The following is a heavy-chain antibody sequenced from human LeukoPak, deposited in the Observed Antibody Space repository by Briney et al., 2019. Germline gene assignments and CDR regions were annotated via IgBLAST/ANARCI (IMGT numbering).Heavy chain of an antibody. CDR3: AKDRGSGSYSYYYGMDV. CDR1: GFTFDDYA. Sequence: PGRSLRLSCAASGFTFDDYAMHGVRQAPGKGLEWVSGISWNSGSIGYADSVKGRFTISRDNAKNSLYLQMNSLRAEDTALYYCAKDRGSGSYSYYYGMDVWGQGTTVTVSS. J-gene: IGHJ6*02. V-gene: IGHV3-9*01. D-gene: IGHD3-10*01. CDR2: ISWNSGSI.